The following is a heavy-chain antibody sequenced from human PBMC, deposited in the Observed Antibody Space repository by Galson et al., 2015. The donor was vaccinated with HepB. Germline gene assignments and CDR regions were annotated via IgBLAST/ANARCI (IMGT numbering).Heavy chain of an antibody. D-gene: IGHD2-8*02. CDR3: ARDLSLVIDY. Sequence: SLRLSSAASGFTFSDYYMSWIRQAPGKGLEWVSYISSSSSYTNYADSVKGRFTISRDNAKNSLYLQMNSLRAEDTAVYYCARDLSLVIDYWGQGTLVTVSS. V-gene: IGHV3-11*06. CDR1: GFTFSDYY. J-gene: IGHJ4*02. CDR2: ISSSSSYT.